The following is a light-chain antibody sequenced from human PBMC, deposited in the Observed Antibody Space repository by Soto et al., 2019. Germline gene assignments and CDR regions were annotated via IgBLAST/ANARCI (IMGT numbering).Light chain of an antibody. CDR1: QSVSSSY. J-gene: IGKJ4*01. Sequence: EIVLTQSPGTLCLSPGERATLSCRASQSVSSSYLAWYQQKPGQAPRLLIYGASSRATGIPDRFSGSGSGTDFTLTISRLEPEDFAVSYCQQYGSSTLTFGGGTKVEIK. CDR3: QQYGSSTLT. CDR2: GAS. V-gene: IGKV3-20*01.